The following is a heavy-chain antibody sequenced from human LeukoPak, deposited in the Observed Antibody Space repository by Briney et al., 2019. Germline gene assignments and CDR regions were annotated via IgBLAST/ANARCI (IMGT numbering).Heavy chain of an antibody. CDR1: GSSFSSIS. V-gene: IGHV3-21*01. J-gene: IGHJ6*02. CDR2: IISSSSYI. Sequence: GGSLGLSGAASGSSFSSISFKWVRRQPGGGREGFSSIISSSSYIYYADSVKGRFTISRDNAKNSLYLQMNSLRAEDTAVYYCAKGEGSYYEEDYYYGMDVWGQGTTVTVSS. D-gene: IGHD1-26*01. CDR3: AKGEGSYYEEDYYYGMDV.